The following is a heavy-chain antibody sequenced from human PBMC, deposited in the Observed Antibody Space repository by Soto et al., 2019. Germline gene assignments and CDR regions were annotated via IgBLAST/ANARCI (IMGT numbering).Heavy chain of an antibody. CDR1: GYTFTTYD. D-gene: IGHD2-2*01. V-gene: IGHV1-8*01. J-gene: IGHJ6*02. CDR3: ARTPVVVSIRQVDYYYYGMDV. CDR2: MNPNSGNT. Sequence: ASVKVSCKASGYTFTTYDINWVRQATGQGLEWMGWMNPNSGNTAYAQKIQSRVTMTRNTSISTAYMELSSLRSEDTAVYYCARTPVVVSIRQVDYYYYGMDVWG.